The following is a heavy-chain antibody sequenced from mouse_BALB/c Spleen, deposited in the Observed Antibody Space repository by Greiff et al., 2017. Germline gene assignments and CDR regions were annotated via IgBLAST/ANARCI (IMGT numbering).Heavy chain of an antibody. CDR2: ISYSGST. J-gene: IGHJ4*01. Sequence: EVMLVESGPGLVKPSQSLSLTCTVTGYSITSDYAWNWIRQFPGNKLEWMGYISYSGSTSYNPSLKSRISITRDTSKNQFFLQLNSVTTEDTATYYCARNDYDVDYYAKDYWGQGTSVTVSS. D-gene: IGHD2-4*01. CDR3: ARNDYDVDYYAKDY. V-gene: IGHV3-2*02. CDR1: GYSITSDYA.